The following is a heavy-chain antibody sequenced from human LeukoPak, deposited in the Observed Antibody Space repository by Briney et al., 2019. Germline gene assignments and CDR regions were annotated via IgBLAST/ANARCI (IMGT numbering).Heavy chain of an antibody. D-gene: IGHD3-3*01. V-gene: IGHV3-23*01. J-gene: IGHJ4*02. CDR2: ISGSGGGT. CDR3: ATDDFWSGYYTGY. CDR1: GFTFSSYA. Sequence: GGSLRLSCAASGFTFSSYAMSWVRQAPGKGLEWVSAISGSGGGTYYADSVKGRFTISRDNSKNTLYLQMNSLRAEDTAVYYCATDDFWSGYYTGYWGQGTLVTVSS.